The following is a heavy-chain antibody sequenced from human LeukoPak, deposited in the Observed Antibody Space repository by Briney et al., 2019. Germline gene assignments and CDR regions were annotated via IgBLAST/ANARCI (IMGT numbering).Heavy chain of an antibody. CDR2: ISYDGSNK. CDR1: GFTFSSYA. CDR3: ARERERFLNF. J-gene: IGHJ4*02. D-gene: IGHD3-3*01. Sequence: GGSLRLSCAASGFTFSSYAMHWVRQAPGKGLEWVAFISYDGSNKYYADSVKGRFTISREISKNTLYLQMNSLRAEDTAVYYCARERERFLNFWGQGTLVTVSS. V-gene: IGHV3-30*04.